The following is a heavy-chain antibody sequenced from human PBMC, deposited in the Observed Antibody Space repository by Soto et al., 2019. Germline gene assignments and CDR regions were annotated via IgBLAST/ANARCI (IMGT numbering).Heavy chain of an antibody. Sequence: PGGSLRLSCAASGFIFSNYGMHWVRQAPGKGLEWVAGTWFDGNDRYYADPVKGRFTISRDNSKNTLSLQMNSLRAEDTAVYYCARDCSAGSCYFDYWGQGNQVTVSS. V-gene: IGHV3-33*01. CDR2: TWFDGNDR. CDR3: ARDCSAGSCYFDY. CDR1: GFIFSNYG. D-gene: IGHD2-15*01. J-gene: IGHJ4*02.